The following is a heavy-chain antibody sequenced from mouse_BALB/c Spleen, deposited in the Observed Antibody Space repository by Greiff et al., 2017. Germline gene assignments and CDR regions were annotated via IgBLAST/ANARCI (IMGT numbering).Heavy chain of an antibody. Sequence: EVKLQQSGPELVKPGASVKISCKASGYTFTDYNMHWVKQSHGKSLEWIGYIYPYNGGTGYNQKFKSKATLTVDNSSSTAYMELRSLTSEDSAVYYCARGRVVSVDYWGQGTSVTVSS. D-gene: IGHD1-1*02. CDR2: IYPYNGGT. V-gene: IGHV1S29*02. CDR1: GYTFTDYN. J-gene: IGHJ4*01. CDR3: ARGRVVSVDY.